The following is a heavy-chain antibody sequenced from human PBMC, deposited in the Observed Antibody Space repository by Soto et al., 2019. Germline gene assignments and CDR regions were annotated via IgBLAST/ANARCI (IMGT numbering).Heavy chain of an antibody. Sequence: EVQMLESGGGLVQPGGSLRLSCAASGFSFSSYAMSWVRQAPGRGLEWVSTISGSGGRIYYTDSVKGRFTISRDNSKNTLYRQMNSLRAEDTAIYYCAKRGAPPDYWGQGTLVTVSS. CDR2: ISGSGGRI. CDR3: AKRGAPPDY. CDR1: GFSFSSYA. J-gene: IGHJ4*02. V-gene: IGHV3-23*01. D-gene: IGHD3-16*01.